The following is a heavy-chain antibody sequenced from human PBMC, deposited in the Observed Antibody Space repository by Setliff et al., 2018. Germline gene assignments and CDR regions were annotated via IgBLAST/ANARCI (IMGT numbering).Heavy chain of an antibody. Sequence: SETLSLTCAASGGTLSDYYWTWIRQPQGKGLEWIGEINHSGSSNYNPSLKSRVTISVDTSKNHFSPKLSSVTASDTAVYYCARGRNVAARLLDSCGQGVRVTVSS. CDR1: GGTLSDYY. V-gene: IGHV4-34*01. D-gene: IGHD6-6*01. CDR2: INHSGSS. CDR3: ARGRNVAARLLDS. J-gene: IGHJ4*02.